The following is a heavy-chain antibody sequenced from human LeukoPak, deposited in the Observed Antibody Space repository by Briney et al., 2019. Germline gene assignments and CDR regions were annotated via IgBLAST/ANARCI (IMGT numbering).Heavy chain of an antibody. D-gene: IGHD3-10*01. V-gene: IGHV1-46*01. CDR3: AREGYGSGTYLDY. J-gene: IGHJ4*02. CDR1: GYTFTSYY. Sequence: ASVKVSCKASGYTFTSYYMHWVRQAPGQGLAWMGRINTKDGGTNYAQKFQGRVTMTRDMSTSTVYMELSSLRSEDTAVYHCAREGYGSGTYLDYWGQGTLVTVSS. CDR2: INTKDGGT.